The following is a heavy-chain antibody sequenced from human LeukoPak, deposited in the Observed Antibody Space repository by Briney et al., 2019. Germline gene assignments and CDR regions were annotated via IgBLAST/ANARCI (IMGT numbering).Heavy chain of an antibody. CDR2: IYYSGST. V-gene: IGHV4-30-4*01. CDR3: ARLLPVRYGSGSTWFDP. Sequence: SQTLSLTCTVSGGSISSGDYYWSWIRQPPGKCLEWIGYIYYSGSTYYNPSLKSRVTISVDTSKNQFSLKLSSVTAADTAVYYCARLLPVRYGSGSTWFDPWGQGTLVTVSS. D-gene: IGHD3-10*01. J-gene: IGHJ5*02. CDR1: GGSISSGDYY.